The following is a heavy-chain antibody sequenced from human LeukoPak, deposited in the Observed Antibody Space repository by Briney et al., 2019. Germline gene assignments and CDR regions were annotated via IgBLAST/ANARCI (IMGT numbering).Heavy chain of an antibody. CDR1: GNTFTSYD. V-gene: IGHV1-8*01. D-gene: IGHD6-13*01. CDR2: MNPNSGNT. Sequence: ASVKVSCKASGNTFTSYDINWVRQATGQGLEWMGWMNPNSGNTGYAQKFQGRVTMTRNTSICTAYMELSSLRSEDTAVYYCARGRSSAAATPPAYWGQGTLVTVSS. J-gene: IGHJ4*02. CDR3: ARGRSSAAATPPAY.